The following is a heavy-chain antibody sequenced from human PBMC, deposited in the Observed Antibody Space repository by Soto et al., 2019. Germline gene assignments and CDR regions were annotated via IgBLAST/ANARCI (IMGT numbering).Heavy chain of an antibody. Sequence: QVQLVQSGAEVKKPGASVKVSCKASGYTFTGYYMHWVRQAPGQGLEWMGWINPNSGGTNYAQKFQGWVTMTRDTSISTAYMELSRLRSDDTALYYCARDGDIVATIPVVGWYYMDVWGKGTTVTVSS. V-gene: IGHV1-2*04. D-gene: IGHD5-12*01. CDR3: ARDGDIVATIPVVGWYYMDV. CDR2: INPNSGGT. CDR1: GYTFTGYY. J-gene: IGHJ6*03.